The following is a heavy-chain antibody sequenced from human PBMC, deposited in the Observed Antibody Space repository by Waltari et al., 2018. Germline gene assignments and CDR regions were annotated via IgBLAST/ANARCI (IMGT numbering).Heavy chain of an antibody. J-gene: IGHJ1*01. Sequence: QVQLMESGPGLVRPSETLSLTCNVSGGSITSDYWSWVRQPPGKGLEWVGYIYHSGTPNYNPSPRSRVSISVDTSKTQFSLKLNYVTAADTAVYYCARGHSTGWYLSHWGRGALVTVSS. V-gene: IGHV4-59*01. CDR1: GGSITSDY. D-gene: IGHD6-19*01. CDR3: ARGHSTGWYLSH. CDR2: IYHSGTP.